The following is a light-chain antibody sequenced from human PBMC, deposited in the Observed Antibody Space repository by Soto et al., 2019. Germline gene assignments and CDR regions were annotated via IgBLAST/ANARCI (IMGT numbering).Light chain of an antibody. V-gene: IGLV2-8*01. CDR1: SGDVGSYNR. Sequence: QSVLTQPASVSGSPGQSITISCTGTSGDVGSYNRVSWYQQHPGKAPKIIIYEVTDRPSGVPDSFSGSKSGSTASLTVSGLQAEDEADYYCSSYAVTNIFVFGTGTKVTVL. CDR3: SSYAVTNIFV. J-gene: IGLJ1*01. CDR2: EVT.